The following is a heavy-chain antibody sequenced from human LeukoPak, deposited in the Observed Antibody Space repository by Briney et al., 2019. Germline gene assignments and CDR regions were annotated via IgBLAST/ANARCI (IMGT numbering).Heavy chain of an antibody. Sequence: ASVKVSCKASGYTFTSYAMNWVRQAPGQGLEWMGWINTNTGNPTYAQGFTGRFVFSLDTSVSTAYLQISSLKAEDTAVYYCAREVPAAIAGYYYMDVWGKGTTVTISS. J-gene: IGHJ6*03. CDR3: AREVPAAIAGYYYMDV. CDR1: GYTFTSYA. CDR2: INTNTGNP. V-gene: IGHV7-4-1*02. D-gene: IGHD2-2*02.